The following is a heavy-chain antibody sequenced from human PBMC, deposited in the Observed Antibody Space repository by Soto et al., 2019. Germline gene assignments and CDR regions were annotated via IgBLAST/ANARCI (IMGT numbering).Heavy chain of an antibody. CDR1: GGSISSGDCY. Sequence: SSETLSLTCTVSGGSISSGDCYWSWVRQHPGKGLEWIGYIYYSGSTYYNPSLKSRFTISVDTSKNQFSLNLRSVTAADTAVYYCAREFWNRGITPPEGWFDPWGQGTLVTVSS. V-gene: IGHV4-31*03. CDR2: IYYSGST. CDR3: AREFWNRGITPPEGWFDP. J-gene: IGHJ5*02. D-gene: IGHD3-10*01.